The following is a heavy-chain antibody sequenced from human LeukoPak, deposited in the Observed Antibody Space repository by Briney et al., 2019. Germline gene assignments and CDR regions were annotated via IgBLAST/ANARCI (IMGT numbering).Heavy chain of an antibody. J-gene: IGHJ4*02. Sequence: SVKVSCKASGGTFSSYAISWVRQAPGQGLEWMGGIIPIFGTANYAQKFRGRVTITADKSTRTAYMELSSLRSEDTAVYYCARDKYGSGSYYIVYWGQGTLVTVSS. D-gene: IGHD3-10*01. V-gene: IGHV1-69*06. CDR1: GGTFSSYA. CDR3: ARDKYGSGSYYIVY. CDR2: IIPIFGTA.